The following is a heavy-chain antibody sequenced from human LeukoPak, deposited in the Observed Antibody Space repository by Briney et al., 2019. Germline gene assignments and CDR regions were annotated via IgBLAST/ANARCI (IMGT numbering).Heavy chain of an antibody. CDR2: IYYSGST. CDR3: ARRGTLGSSVRYNWLDP. Sequence: SETLSLTCTVSGGSISSYYWSWIRQPPGKGLEWIGYIYYSGSTNYNPSLKSRVTISVDTSKNQFSLKLSSVTAADTAVYYCARRGTLGSSVRYNWLDPWSQGTLVTVSS. J-gene: IGHJ5*02. D-gene: IGHD6-6*01. V-gene: IGHV4-59*01. CDR1: GGSISSYY.